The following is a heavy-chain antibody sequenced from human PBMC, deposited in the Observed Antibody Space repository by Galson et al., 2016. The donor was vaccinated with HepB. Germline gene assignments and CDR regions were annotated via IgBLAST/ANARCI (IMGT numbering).Heavy chain of an antibody. CDR1: GFTFSKNW. CDR3: ARARGSGSYYSIDY. Sequence: SLRLSCAASGFTFSKNWMSWVRQAPGKGLEWVANIKEDGSEKYYVDSVKGRFTISRDNAKNSLFRQMNSLRAEDTAVYYCARARGSGSYYSIDYWGQGTLVTVSS. J-gene: IGHJ4*02. D-gene: IGHD1-26*01. V-gene: IGHV3-7*05. CDR2: IKEDGSEK.